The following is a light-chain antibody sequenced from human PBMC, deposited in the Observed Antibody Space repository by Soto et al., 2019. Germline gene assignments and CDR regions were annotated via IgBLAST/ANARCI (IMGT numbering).Light chain of an antibody. V-gene: IGKV3-20*01. J-gene: IGKJ1*01. CDR1: QSVSSSY. CDR3: QQYGSSGT. CDR2: GAS. Sequence: EILLTQSPGTLALSPGERATLSCRASQSVSSSYLAWYQQKPGHAPSLLIYGASSRATGIPDRLSGGGSGTDFTLTITRLEPEDFAVYYCQQYGSSGTFGQGTKVDIK.